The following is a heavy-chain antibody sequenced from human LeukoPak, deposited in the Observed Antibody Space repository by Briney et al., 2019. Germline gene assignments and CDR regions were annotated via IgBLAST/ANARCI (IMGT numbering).Heavy chain of an antibody. CDR3: ARFGDSSGYSFDY. J-gene: IGHJ4*02. CDR2: IYPGDSDT. D-gene: IGHD3-22*01. CDR1: GYSFTSYW. Sequence: GESLKIPCKGSGYSFTSYWIGWVRQMPGKGLEWMGIIYPGDSDTRYSPSFQGQVTISADKSISTAYLQWSSLKASDTAMYYCARFGDSSGYSFDYWGQGTLVTVSS. V-gene: IGHV5-51*01.